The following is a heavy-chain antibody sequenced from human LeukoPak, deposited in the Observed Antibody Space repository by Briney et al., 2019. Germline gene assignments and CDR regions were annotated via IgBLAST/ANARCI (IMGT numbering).Heavy chain of an antibody. CDR2: IYYTGST. V-gene: IGHV4-61*05. CDR3: ARHRAYSSSSPFDY. Sequence: PSETLSLTCTVSGASISSSSYYWGWFRQPPGKGLEWIGYIYYTGSTNYNPSLKSRVTMFVDMSKNQFSLRLSSVTAADTAVYYCARHRAYSSSSPFDYWGQGTLVTVSS. J-gene: IGHJ4*02. D-gene: IGHD6-6*01. CDR1: GASISSSSYY.